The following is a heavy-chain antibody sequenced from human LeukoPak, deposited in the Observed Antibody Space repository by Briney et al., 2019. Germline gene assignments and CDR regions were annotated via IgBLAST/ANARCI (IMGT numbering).Heavy chain of an antibody. J-gene: IGHJ4*02. Sequence: SETLSLTCTVSGGSISSSSYYWGWIRQPPGKGLEWIGSIYYSGSTYYNPSLKSRVTISVDTSKNQSSLKLSSVTAADTAVYYCARHPARYYGSGSFDYWGQGTLVTVSS. V-gene: IGHV4-39*01. CDR3: ARHPARYYGSGSFDY. CDR1: GGSISSSSYY. D-gene: IGHD3-10*01. CDR2: IYYSGST.